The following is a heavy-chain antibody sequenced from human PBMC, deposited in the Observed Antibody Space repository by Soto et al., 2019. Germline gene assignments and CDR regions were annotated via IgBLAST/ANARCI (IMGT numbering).Heavy chain of an antibody. CDR2: INTNTGNP. CDR3: ARDPRQYSSSWYDY. Sequence: ASVKVSCKASGYTFTSYAMNWVRQAPGQGLEWMGWINTNTGNPTYAQGFTGRFVFSLDTSVSTAYLQISSLKAEDTAVYYGARDPRQYSSSWYDYWGQGTLVTVSS. CDR1: GYTFTSYA. J-gene: IGHJ4*02. V-gene: IGHV7-4-1*02. D-gene: IGHD6-13*01.